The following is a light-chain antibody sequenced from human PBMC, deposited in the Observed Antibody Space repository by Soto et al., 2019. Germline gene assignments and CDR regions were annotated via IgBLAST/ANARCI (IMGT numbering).Light chain of an antibody. CDR2: GAS. J-gene: IGKJ3*01. CDR1: QTISIY. Sequence: DIQMTQSPSSLSASVGDRVTITCRAGQTISIYLNWYQQKPGKAPKLLIYGASSLQSGVPSRFRGSGSGTDFTLTISSLQPEDFATYYSQQSYSTPITFGPGTKVDIK. V-gene: IGKV1-39*01. CDR3: QQSYSTPIT.